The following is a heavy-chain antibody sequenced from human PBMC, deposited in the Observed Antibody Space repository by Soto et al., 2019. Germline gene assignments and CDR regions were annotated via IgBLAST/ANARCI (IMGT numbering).Heavy chain of an antibody. V-gene: IGHV1-18*04. CDR2: ISGYNGNT. CDR1: GYTFTSYG. CDR3: ARCHRGLRCHLDY. J-gene: IGHJ4*02. Sequence: ASVKVSCKASGYTFTSYGISWVRQAPGQGLEWMGWISGYNGNTNYAQKFQGRVTMSTDTSTSTAYMELRSLRSDDTAVYFCARCHRGLRCHLDYWGQGTLVTVSS. D-gene: IGHD4-17*01.